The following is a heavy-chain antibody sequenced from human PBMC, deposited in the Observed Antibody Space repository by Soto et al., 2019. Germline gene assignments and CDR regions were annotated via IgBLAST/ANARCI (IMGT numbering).Heavy chain of an antibody. Sequence: EVQLLESGGGLVQPGGSLRLTCAASGFTVRNNGMSWVRQDPGKGLEWVSAISGSGDNTYYADSVRGRFTISRDNSKNTLYLQMNSLRVEDTAVYYCAKGRGSGWNGGDQWGQGSLVTVSS. V-gene: IGHV3-23*01. CDR2: ISGSGDNT. CDR1: GFTVRNNG. J-gene: IGHJ4*02. CDR3: AKGRGSGWNGGDQ. D-gene: IGHD6-19*01.